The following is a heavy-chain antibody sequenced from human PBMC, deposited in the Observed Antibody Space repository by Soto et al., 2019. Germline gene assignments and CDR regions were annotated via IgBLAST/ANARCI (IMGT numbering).Heavy chain of an antibody. J-gene: IGHJ4*01. V-gene: IGHV4-59*08. D-gene: IGHD3-10*01. CDR3: ARHVVESLSFGERVHNFDD. CDR2: FYYTGIT. CDR1: GGSISNYY. Sequence: PSETLSLTCTVSGGSISNYYWSWIRQPPGKGLEWIGYFYYTGITNYNPSLKSRISMSVDTSKNQFSLKLSSVTAADTAVYYCARHVVESLSFGERVHNFDDWGHGTLVPVSS.